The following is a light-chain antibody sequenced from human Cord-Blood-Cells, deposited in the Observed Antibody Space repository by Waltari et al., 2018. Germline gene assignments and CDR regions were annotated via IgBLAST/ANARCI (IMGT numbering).Light chain of an antibody. V-gene: IGLV2-14*01. CDR3: SSYTSSSTLV. Sequence: QSALTQPASVSGSPGQSITISCTGTSSDVGGYNYVSWYQQHPGKAPKLMIYDVSNRPSGVSISFSGSKSGNTASLTISGLQAEDEADYYCSSYTSSSTLVFGTGTKVTVL. J-gene: IGLJ1*01. CDR2: DVS. CDR1: SSDVGGYNY.